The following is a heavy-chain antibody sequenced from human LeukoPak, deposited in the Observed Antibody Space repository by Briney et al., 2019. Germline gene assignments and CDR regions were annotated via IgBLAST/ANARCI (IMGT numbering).Heavy chain of an antibody. Sequence: GGSLRLSCAASGFTFSSYSMNWVRQAPGKGLEWVSSISSSSSYIYYADSVKGRFTISRDNAKNSLYLQMNSLRAEDTAVYYCARFPQDYDFWSGYYGYFDYWGQGTLVTVSS. CDR3: ARFPQDYDFWSGYYGYFDY. CDR1: GFTFSSYS. D-gene: IGHD3-3*01. V-gene: IGHV3-21*01. CDR2: ISSSSSYI. J-gene: IGHJ4*02.